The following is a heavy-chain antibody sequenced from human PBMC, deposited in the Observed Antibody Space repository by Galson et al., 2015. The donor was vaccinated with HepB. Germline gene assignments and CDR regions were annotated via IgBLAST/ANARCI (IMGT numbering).Heavy chain of an antibody. CDR1: GYSFTSYW. V-gene: IGHV5-51*01. CDR2: IYPGDSDT. CDR3: ARRYCSSTSCYMGWFDP. Sequence: SGAEVKKPGESLKISCKGSGYSFTSYWIGWVRQMPGKGLEWMGIIYPGDSDTRYSPSFQGQVTISADKSISTAYLQWSSLKASDTAMYYCARRYCSSTSCYMGWFDPWGQGTLVTVSS. D-gene: IGHD2-2*02. J-gene: IGHJ5*02.